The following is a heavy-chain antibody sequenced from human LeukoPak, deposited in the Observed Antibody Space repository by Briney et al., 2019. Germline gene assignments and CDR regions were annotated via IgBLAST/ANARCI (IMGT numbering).Heavy chain of an antibody. CDR2: ISTGDNTI. Sequence: GGSLRLSCAASGFTFSDYYMSWIRQAPGKGLEWVSYISTGDNTIYYTDSVKGRFTISRDNAKNSLYLQMNSLRAEDTALYYCARVRGYNAQPYYSDYWGQGTLVTVSS. CDR1: GFTFSDYY. J-gene: IGHJ4*02. V-gene: IGHV3-11*01. D-gene: IGHD5-24*01. CDR3: ARVRGYNAQPYYSDY.